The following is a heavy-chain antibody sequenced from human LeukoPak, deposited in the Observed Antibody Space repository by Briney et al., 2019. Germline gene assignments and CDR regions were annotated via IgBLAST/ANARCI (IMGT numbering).Heavy chain of an antibody. CDR3: TRGWSSAGVFDS. D-gene: IGHD6-19*01. CDR2: VYISGNT. Sequence: SETLSLTCTVSGGSIKTGGYSWTWIRQPAGKGLEWIGRVYISGNTDQNPSLKSRVTVSMDSSKNQFSLEMKSVTAADTAVYYCTRGWSSAGVFDSWGQGTVVTVSS. J-gene: IGHJ3*02. CDR1: GGSIKTGGYS. V-gene: IGHV4-61*02.